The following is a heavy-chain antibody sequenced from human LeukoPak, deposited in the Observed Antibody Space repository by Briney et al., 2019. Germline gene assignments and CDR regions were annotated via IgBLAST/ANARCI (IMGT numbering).Heavy chain of an antibody. CDR1: GFTFRTYA. J-gene: IGHJ4*02. V-gene: IGHV3-33*01. Sequence: GGSLRLSCAASGFTFRTYAMHWVRQAPGKGLEWVAVIWHDGGNEYFADSVKGRFTISRDNSKNMVYLQMNSLRVEDTAVYYCARDFQWALDYRGQGTLVTVSS. D-gene: IGHD1-26*01. CDR3: ARDFQWALDY. CDR2: IWHDGGNE.